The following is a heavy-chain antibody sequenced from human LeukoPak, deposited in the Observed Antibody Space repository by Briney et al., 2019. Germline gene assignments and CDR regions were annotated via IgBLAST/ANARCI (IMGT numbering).Heavy chain of an antibody. CDR2: IYPGDSDT. CDR1: GYSFTNYW. D-gene: IGHD3/OR15-3a*01. V-gene: IGHV5-51*01. J-gene: IGHJ2*01. CDR3: ARRTGAFWYFDL. Sequence: GESLKISCKTSGYSFTNYWIGWVRQMPGKGLEWMGIIYPGDSDTRYSPSFQGQVTISADKSISTAYLQWSSMKAADTAMYYCARRTGAFWYFDLWGRGTLVTVSS.